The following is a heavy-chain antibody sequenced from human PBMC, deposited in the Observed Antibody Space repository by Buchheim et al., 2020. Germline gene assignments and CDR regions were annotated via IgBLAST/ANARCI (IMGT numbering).Heavy chain of an antibody. CDR1: GFTFSSYA. CDR3: AKSRSSSSWLQRYYFDY. D-gene: IGHD6-13*01. V-gene: IGHV3-23*01. Sequence: EVQLLESGGGLVQPGGSLRLSCAASGFTFSSYAMSWVRQAPGKGLEWVSAISGSGGSTYYADSVKGRFTISRDNSKNTLYLQMNSLRAEDTAVYCCAKSRSSSSWLQRYYFDYWGQGTL. CDR2: ISGSGGST. J-gene: IGHJ4*02.